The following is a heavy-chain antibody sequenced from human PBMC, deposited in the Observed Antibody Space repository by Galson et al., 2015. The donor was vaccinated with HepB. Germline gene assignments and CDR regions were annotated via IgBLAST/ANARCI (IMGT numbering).Heavy chain of an antibody. CDR2: IHYSGRP. D-gene: IGHD6-19*01. CDR1: GGSIENYY. CDR3: ARSGSQWGGYRMDV. J-gene: IGHJ6*02. V-gene: IGHV4-59*01. Sequence: SETLSLTCTVSGGSIENYYWSWIRQPPGKGLEWIGYIHYSGRPTYNPSLKSRVTMSVDTSEKQVSLKLISMTAADTALYFCARSGSQWGGYRMDVWGQGTTVTVSS.